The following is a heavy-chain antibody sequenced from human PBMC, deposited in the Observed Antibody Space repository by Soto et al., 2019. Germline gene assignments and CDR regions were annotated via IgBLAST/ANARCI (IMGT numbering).Heavy chain of an antibody. V-gene: IGHV3-30*18. D-gene: IGHD4-17*01. J-gene: IGHJ4*02. CDR3: AKDRGYGDYCEWGFDY. Sequence: QVQLVESGGGVVQLGRSLRLSCAASGFTFNTYGIHWVRQAPGKGLAWVALISYDGSTKYYADSVKGRFTVSRDNSKNMLFLQINSLITEDKAVFYCAKDRGYGDYCEWGFDYWGQGTLVTVSS. CDR2: ISYDGSTK. CDR1: GFTFNTYG.